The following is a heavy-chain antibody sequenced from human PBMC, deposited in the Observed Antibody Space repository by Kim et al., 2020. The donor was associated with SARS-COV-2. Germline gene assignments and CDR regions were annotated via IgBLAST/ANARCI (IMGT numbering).Heavy chain of an antibody. Sequence: GGSLRLSCAASGFSFSSYAMSWVRQAPGKGLEWVSVIYRGGRSTYNADSVKGRFTISRDNSKNTLYLQMNSLRSEDTAVYYCAKGPGAGDNLGPNHYGVDVWGQGTTVTVSS. V-gene: IGHV3-23*03. CDR1: GFSFSSYA. J-gene: IGHJ6*02. D-gene: IGHD1-26*01. CDR3: AKGPGAGDNLGPNHYGVDV. CDR2: IYRGGRST.